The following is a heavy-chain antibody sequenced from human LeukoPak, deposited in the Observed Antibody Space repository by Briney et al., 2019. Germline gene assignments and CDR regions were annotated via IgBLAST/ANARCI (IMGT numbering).Heavy chain of an antibody. Sequence: SETLSLTCAVYGGSFSAYYWSWIRQPPGKGLEWIGEINHSGSTNYNPSLKSRVTISIDTSKNQFSLKLSSVTAADAAVYYCARLALGIIDIWGQGTMVTVSS. V-gene: IGHV4-34*01. CDR1: GGSFSAYY. CDR3: ARLALGIIDI. CDR2: INHSGST. J-gene: IGHJ3*02. D-gene: IGHD3-10*01.